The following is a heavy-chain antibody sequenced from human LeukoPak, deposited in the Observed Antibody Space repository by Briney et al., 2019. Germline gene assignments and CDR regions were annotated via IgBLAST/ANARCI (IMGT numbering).Heavy chain of an antibody. CDR3: ANDDY. J-gene: IGHJ4*02. CDR1: GGSFSGYY. V-gene: IGHV4-34*01. CDR2: IYYSGST. Sequence: SETLSLTCAVYGGSFSGYYWSWIRQPPGKGLEWIGSIYYSGSTYYNPSLKSRVTISVDTSKNQFSLKLSSVTAADTAVYYCANDDYWGQGTLVTVSS.